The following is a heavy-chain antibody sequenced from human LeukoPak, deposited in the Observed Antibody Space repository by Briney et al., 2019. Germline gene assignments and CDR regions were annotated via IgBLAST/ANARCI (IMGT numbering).Heavy chain of an antibody. V-gene: IGHV3-43D*03. D-gene: IGHD3-3*01. J-gene: IGHJ4*02. Sequence: PGGSLRLSCAASGFTFDDYAMHWVRQAPGKGVEWVSLIRWDGGSTYYADSVKGRFTISRDNSKNSLYLQMNSLRAEDTALYYCAKDQEPCGVFGVDLWGQGTLVTVSS. CDR2: IRWDGGST. CDR3: AKDQEPCGVFGVDL. CDR1: GFTFDDYA.